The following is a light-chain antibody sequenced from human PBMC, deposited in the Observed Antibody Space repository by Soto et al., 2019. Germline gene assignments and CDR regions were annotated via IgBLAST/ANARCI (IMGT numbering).Light chain of an antibody. Sequence: QLVLTQSPSASASLGASVKLTCTLSSGHSSYAIAWHQQQPEKGPRYLMKLNSDGSHNKGDGIPDRFSGSSSGDERYLTISSLQSEDEADYYCQTWGTGIRVFGGGTKLTVL. V-gene: IGLV4-69*01. CDR1: SGHSSYA. CDR2: LNSDGSH. J-gene: IGLJ3*02. CDR3: QTWGTGIRV.